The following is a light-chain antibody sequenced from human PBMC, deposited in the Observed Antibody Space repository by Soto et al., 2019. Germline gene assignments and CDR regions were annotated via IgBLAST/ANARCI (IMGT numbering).Light chain of an antibody. CDR1: SSDVGRYTY. CDR3: ISYTSTSTPYV. V-gene: IGLV2-14*01. Sequence: QSALTQPASVSGSPGQSITISCAGTSSDVGRYTYVSWYQQHPGKVPKLLIYDVYNRPSGVSDRFSGSKSDNTASLTIFGFQAEDEADYYCISYTSTSTPYVFVGGTKVTVL. CDR2: DVY. J-gene: IGLJ1*01.